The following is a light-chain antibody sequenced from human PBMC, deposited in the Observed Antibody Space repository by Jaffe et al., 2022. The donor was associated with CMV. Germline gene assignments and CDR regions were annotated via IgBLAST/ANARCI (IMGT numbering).Light chain of an antibody. CDR2: DVT. V-gene: IGLV2-14*01. CDR1: SNDVGGYNY. CDR3: SSYAGSSSSLV. J-gene: IGLJ2*01. Sequence: QSALTQPASVSGSPGQSITISCTGSSNDVGGYNYVSWYQQHPGKVPKLMIYDVTDRPSGVSNRFSGSKSGNTASLTISGLLAEDEADYYCSSYAGSSSSLVFGGGTKLTVL.